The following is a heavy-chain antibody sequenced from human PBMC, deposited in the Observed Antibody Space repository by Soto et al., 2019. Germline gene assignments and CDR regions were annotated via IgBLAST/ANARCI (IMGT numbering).Heavy chain of an antibody. Sequence: QVQLVQSGAEVKRPGSSVKVSCKASGDTFNFYSINWVRQAPGLGLEWMGRVNPILSMSNYAQRFQGRVTMTADKSTSTAYMELGGLRSEDTAIYYCATSYGSGYRAFDFWGQGALVTVCS. CDR2: VNPILSMS. CDR3: ATSYGSGYRAFDF. V-gene: IGHV1-69*04. D-gene: IGHD3-10*01. J-gene: IGHJ4*02. CDR1: GDTFNFYS.